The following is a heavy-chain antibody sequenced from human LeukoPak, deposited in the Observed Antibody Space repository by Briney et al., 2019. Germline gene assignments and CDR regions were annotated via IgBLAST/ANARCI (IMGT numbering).Heavy chain of an antibody. D-gene: IGHD6-13*01. Sequence: GGSLRLSCAASGFIFSSYAMSWVRQAPGKGLEWVSTISGSGGSAHYADSVKGRFTISRDNSKNTLYLQMNSLRAEDTAVYYCAKAEQQLAAYFDYWGQGTLVTVSS. J-gene: IGHJ4*02. V-gene: IGHV3-23*01. CDR3: AKAEQQLAAYFDY. CDR1: GFIFSSYA. CDR2: ISGSGGSA.